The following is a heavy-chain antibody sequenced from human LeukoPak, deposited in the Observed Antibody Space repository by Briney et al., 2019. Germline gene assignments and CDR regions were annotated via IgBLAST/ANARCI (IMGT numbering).Heavy chain of an antibody. CDR3: ARVGIAAAGILRYYYYMDV. V-gene: IGHV1-69*06. D-gene: IGHD6-13*01. CDR1: GGTFSSYA. Sequence: ASVKVSCKASGGTFSSYAISWVRQAPGQGLEWMGGIIPLFGTANYAQKFQGRVTITADKSTSTAYMELSSLRSEDTAVYYCARVGIAAAGILRYYYYMDVWGKGTTVTVSS. CDR2: IIPLFGTA. J-gene: IGHJ6*03.